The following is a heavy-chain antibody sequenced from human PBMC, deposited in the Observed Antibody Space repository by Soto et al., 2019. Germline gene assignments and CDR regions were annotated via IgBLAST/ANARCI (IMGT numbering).Heavy chain of an antibody. Sequence: SETVSLTCTVSGGSISSYYWSWIRQPAGKGLEWIGRIYTSGSTNYNPSLKSRVTMSVDTSKNQFSLKLSSVTAADTAVYYCARVRCSGGSCSPYYYYGMDVWGQGTTVTVSS. CDR1: GGSISSYY. D-gene: IGHD2-15*01. CDR2: IYTSGST. V-gene: IGHV4-4*07. J-gene: IGHJ6*02. CDR3: ARVRCSGGSCSPYYYYGMDV.